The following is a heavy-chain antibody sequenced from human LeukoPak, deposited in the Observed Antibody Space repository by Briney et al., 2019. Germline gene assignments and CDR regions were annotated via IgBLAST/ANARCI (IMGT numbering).Heavy chain of an antibody. CDR1: GYSFSNYW. CDR3: AGRASGWSIDC. CDR2: IYPGDSDT. J-gene: IGHJ4*02. V-gene: IGHV5-51*01. Sequence: GESLKIACKGSGYSFSNYWIGWVRQMPGKGLEWMGIIYPGDSDTRYSPSFQGQVTISADKSINTAYLQWRSLEASDTAMYYCAGRASGWSIDCWGQGTLVVVSS. D-gene: IGHD6-19*01.